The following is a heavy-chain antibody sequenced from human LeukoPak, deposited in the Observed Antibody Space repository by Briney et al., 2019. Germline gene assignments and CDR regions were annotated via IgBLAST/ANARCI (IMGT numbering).Heavy chain of an antibody. CDR3: ARHDNDDDFDY. CDR2: INMYTANP. J-gene: IGHJ4*02. CDR1: GYTFPRYA. Sequence: ASVKVSCKASGYTFPRYAINWLRQPPGQGLEWMGWINMYTANPAYAQGFTERFVFSLDTSVTTAYLQISNLKTEDTAVYYCARHDNDDDFDYWGQGTLVTVSS. V-gene: IGHV7-4-1*02. D-gene: IGHD3-16*01.